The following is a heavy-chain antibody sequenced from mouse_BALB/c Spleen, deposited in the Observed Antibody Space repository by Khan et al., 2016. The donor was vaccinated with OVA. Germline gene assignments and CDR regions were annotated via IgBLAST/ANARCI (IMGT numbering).Heavy chain of an antibody. V-gene: IGHV2-6-4*01. CDR3: ARAYYRYDGYYAMDY. J-gene: IGHJ4*01. CDR1: GFSLSRYN. CDR2: IWGGGGT. Sequence: QVQLKESGPGLVAPSQSLSITCTVSGFSLSRYNIHWVRQPPGKGLEWLGMIWGGGGTDYNSTLKSRLSISKDNSKSQAFLKMNSLQTDDTAMYYCARAYYRYDGYYAMDYCGQGTSVTVSS. D-gene: IGHD2-14*01.